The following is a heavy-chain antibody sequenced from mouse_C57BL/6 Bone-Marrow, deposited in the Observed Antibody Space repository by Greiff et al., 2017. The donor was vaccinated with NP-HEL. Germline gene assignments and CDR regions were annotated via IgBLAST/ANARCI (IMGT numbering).Heavy chain of an antibody. D-gene: IGHD1-1*01. Sequence: VQLKESGGGLVQPKGSLKLSCAASGFSFNTYAMNWVRQAPGKGLEWVARIRSKSNNYATYYADSVKDRFTISRDDSESMLYLQMNNLKTEDTAMYYCVRNYYGSRDYAMDYWGQGTSVTVSS. CDR3: VRNYYGSRDYAMDY. CDR1: GFSFNTYA. J-gene: IGHJ4*01. V-gene: IGHV10-1*01. CDR2: IRSKSNNYAT.